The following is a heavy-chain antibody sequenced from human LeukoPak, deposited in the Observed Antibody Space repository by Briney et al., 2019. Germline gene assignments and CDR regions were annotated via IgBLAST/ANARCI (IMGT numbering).Heavy chain of an antibody. V-gene: IGHV1-69*05. D-gene: IGHD5-24*01. J-gene: IGHJ2*01. CDR1: GGTFSSYA. Sequence: SVKVSCTASGGTFSSYAISWVRQAPGQGLEWMGGIIPIFGTANYAQKFQGRVTITTVETTSTAYMELSSLRSEDTAVYYCARAQEMATMRGWYFDLWGRGTLVTVSS. CDR2: IIPIFGTA. CDR3: ARAQEMATMRGWYFDL.